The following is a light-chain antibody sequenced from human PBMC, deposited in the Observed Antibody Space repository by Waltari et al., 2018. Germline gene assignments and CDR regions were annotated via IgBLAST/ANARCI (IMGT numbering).Light chain of an antibody. J-gene: IGKJ1*01. CDR1: QSIGKY. Sequence: EIVLTQSPGTLSLSPGERATLFCRASQSIGKYLVWYQQKPGQAPRLLIYGASTRATGIPDRFSGGGSGTDFSLSITRLEPEDFAVYYCQHYVRLPATFDQGTTVEI. CDR2: GAS. V-gene: IGKV3-20*01. CDR3: QHYVRLPAT.